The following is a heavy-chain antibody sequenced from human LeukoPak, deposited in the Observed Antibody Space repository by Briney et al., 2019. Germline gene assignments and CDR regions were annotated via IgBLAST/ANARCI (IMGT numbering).Heavy chain of an antibody. D-gene: IGHD4/OR15-4a*01. Sequence: GGSLRLSCAASGFSFSDYYLTWIRQAPGKGLEWVSYISGGGGTVDYADSVKGRFTISRDNAKNSLYLQMNNLRVEDTAVYYCGSDPDYGGDPWGQGTLVTVSS. J-gene: IGHJ5*02. CDR1: GFSFSDYY. CDR3: GSDPDYGGDP. CDR2: ISGGGGTV. V-gene: IGHV3-11*04.